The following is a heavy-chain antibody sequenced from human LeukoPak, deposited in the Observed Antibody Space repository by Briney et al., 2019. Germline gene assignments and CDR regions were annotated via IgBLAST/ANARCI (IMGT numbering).Heavy chain of an antibody. CDR2: IRYDGSNK. CDR3: AKGIIRLGELSLAQNYAYDAFDI. V-gene: IGHV3-30*02. D-gene: IGHD3-16*02. Sequence: GGSLGLSCAASGFTFSSYGMHWVRQAPGKGLEWVAFIRYDGSNKYYADSVKGRFTISRDNSKNTLYLQMNSLRAEDTAVYYCAKGIIRLGELSLAQNYAYDAFDIWGQGTMVTVSS. J-gene: IGHJ3*02. CDR1: GFTFSSYG.